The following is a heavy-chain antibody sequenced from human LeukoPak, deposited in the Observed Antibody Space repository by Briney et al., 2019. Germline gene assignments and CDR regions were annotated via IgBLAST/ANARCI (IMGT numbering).Heavy chain of an antibody. D-gene: IGHD3-3*01. CDR3: ARDSSAIFGVVIVIPLDI. J-gene: IGHJ3*02. CDR2: INPNSGGT. CDR1: GYTFTGYY. Sequence: ASVKVSCKASGYTFTGYYIHWVRQAPGQGLEWMGWINPNSGGTNYAHKFQGRVTMTRDTSISTAYMELSRLRSDDTAVYYCARDSSAIFGVVIVIPLDIWGQGTMVTVSS. V-gene: IGHV1-2*07.